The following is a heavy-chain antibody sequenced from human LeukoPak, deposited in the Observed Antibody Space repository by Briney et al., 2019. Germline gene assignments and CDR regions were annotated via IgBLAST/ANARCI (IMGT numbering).Heavy chain of an antibody. D-gene: IGHD3-22*01. Sequence: SGPTLVNPTQTLTLTCTFSGFSLSTSGVGVGWIRQPPGKALEWLALIYWDDDKRYSPSLKSRLTITKDTSKNQVVLTMTNMDPVDTATYYCAHRRRTYHHYDSSGYLADAFDIWGQGTMVTVSS. CDR1: GFSLSTSGVG. V-gene: IGHV2-5*02. CDR3: AHRRRTYHHYDSSGYLADAFDI. J-gene: IGHJ3*02. CDR2: IYWDDDK.